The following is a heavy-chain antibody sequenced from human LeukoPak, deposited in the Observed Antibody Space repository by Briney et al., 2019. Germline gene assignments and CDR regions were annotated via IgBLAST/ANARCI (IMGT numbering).Heavy chain of an antibody. CDR3: ARGPPPVLRYFDWLSRMFDY. D-gene: IGHD3-9*01. CDR1: GGSFSGYY. J-gene: IGHJ4*02. CDR2: INHSGST. V-gene: IGHV4-34*01. Sequence: ASETLSLTCAVYGGSFSGYYWSWIRQPPGKGLEWIGEINHSGSTNYNPSLKSRVTISVDTSKNQFSLKLSSVTAADTAVYYCARGPPPVLRYFDWLSRMFDYWGQGTLVTVSS.